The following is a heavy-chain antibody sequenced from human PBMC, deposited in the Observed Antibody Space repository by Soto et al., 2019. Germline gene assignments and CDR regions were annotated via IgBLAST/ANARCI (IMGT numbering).Heavy chain of an antibody. Sequence: QVLLVQSGAEVKKPGASVKVSCKASGYTFSGYYLHWVRQAPGQGLEWMGWINPNSGATNYAHQVQGRVTMTSDTSITTAYMELSSLRSDDTAVYYCAREDRRQRDPLLDSWGPGTLVTVSS. J-gene: IGHJ4*02. V-gene: IGHV1-2*02. CDR1: GYTFSGYY. D-gene: IGHD6-25*01. CDR2: INPNSGAT. CDR3: AREDRRQRDPLLDS.